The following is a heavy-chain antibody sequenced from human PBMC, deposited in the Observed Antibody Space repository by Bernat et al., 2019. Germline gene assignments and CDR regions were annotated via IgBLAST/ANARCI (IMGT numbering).Heavy chain of an antibody. CDR1: GGSFSGYY. CDR3: ARGYCSGGSCSNWFDP. Sequence: QVQLQQWGAGLLKPSETLSLTCAVYGGSFSGYYWSWIRQPPGKGLDWIGEINHSGSTNYNPSLKSRVTISVDTSKNQFSLKLSSVTAADTAVYYCARGYCSGGSCSNWFDPWGQGTLVTVSS. D-gene: IGHD2-15*01. V-gene: IGHV4-34*01. CDR2: INHSGST. J-gene: IGHJ5*02.